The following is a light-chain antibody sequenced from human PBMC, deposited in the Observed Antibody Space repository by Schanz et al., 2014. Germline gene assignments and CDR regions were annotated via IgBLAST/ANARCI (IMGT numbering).Light chain of an antibody. CDR3: CSYAGSYTVV. CDR1: FSDVGGYNF. J-gene: IGLJ2*01. CDR2: DVS. Sequence: QSALTQPRSVSGSPGQSVTVSCTGTFSDVGGYNFVSWYQQHPGKAPKLLIYDVSKRPSGVSDRFSGSKSGNTASLTISGLQAEDEAGYYCCSYAGSYTVVFGGGTKLTVL. V-gene: IGLV2-11*01.